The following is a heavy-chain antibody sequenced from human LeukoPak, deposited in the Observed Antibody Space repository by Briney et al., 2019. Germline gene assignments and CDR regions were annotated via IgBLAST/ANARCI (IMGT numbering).Heavy chain of an antibody. V-gene: IGHV4-59*01. D-gene: IGHD6-13*01. Sequence: SETLSLTCTVSGGSISSYYWSWIRQPPGKGLEWIGYIYYSGSTNYNPSLKSRVTISVDTSKNQFSLKLSSVTAADTAVYYCARANGLAAAGPLFYYYYGMDVWGQGTTVTVSS. J-gene: IGHJ6*02. CDR2: IYYSGST. CDR3: ARANGLAAAGPLFYYYYGMDV. CDR1: GGSISSYY.